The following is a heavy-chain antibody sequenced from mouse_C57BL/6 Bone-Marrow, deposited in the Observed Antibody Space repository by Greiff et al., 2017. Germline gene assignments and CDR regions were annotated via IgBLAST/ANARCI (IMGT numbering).Heavy chain of an antibody. V-gene: IGHV1-69*01. CDR2: VDPSDSYT. Sequence: QVQLQQPGAELVMPGASVKLSCKASGYTFTSYWMHWVKQRPGPGLEWIGEVDPSDSYTNYNQKFKGKSTLTVDKSSSTAYMQLSSLTSEDSAVYYCAGGNYFYAMDYWGQGTSVTVSS. D-gene: IGHD2-1*01. CDR3: AGGNYFYAMDY. J-gene: IGHJ4*01. CDR1: GYTFTSYW.